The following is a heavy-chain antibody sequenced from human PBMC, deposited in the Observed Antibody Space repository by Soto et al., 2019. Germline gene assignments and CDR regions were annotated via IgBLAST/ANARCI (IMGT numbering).Heavy chain of an antibody. CDR3: ARDPFYGWFDS. CDR1: GHTLASYD. V-gene: IGHV1-8*01. Sequence: QVQLVQSGAEVRKPGASVKVSCKASGHTLASYDINWVRQATGQGLEWMGWMTPDSGDTGYAQKFQGRVTMTWDTYITTAYMELSSLRSDETSVYYCARDPFYGWFDSWGQGTLVTVSS. D-gene: IGHD3-16*01. CDR2: MTPDSGDT. J-gene: IGHJ5*01.